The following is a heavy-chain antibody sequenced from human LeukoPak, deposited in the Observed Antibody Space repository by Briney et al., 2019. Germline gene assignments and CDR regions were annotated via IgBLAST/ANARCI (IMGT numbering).Heavy chain of an antibody. J-gene: IGHJ3*01. CDR3: ARNRYYGAGTYYNVFDAFDV. CDR1: GYSFTNYW. V-gene: IGHV5-51*01. D-gene: IGHD3-10*01. CDR2: IYPGSDSDT. Sequence: RGESLKISCKGSGYSFTNYWIGWVRQMPGKGLEWMAVIYPGSDSDTRYSPSFQGQVTISADKSIGSAYLQWTSLKASDTAMYYCARNRYYGAGTYYNVFDAFDVWGPGTMVTVSS.